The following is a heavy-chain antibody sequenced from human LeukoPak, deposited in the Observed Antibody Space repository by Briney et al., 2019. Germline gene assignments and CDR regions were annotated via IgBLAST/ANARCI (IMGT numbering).Heavy chain of an antibody. D-gene: IGHD6-19*01. CDR1: GGSIGSTNYY. V-gene: IGHV4-39*01. CDR2: IYYSGST. CDR3: ARIPTNAVPSAHNGFDI. J-gene: IGHJ3*02. Sequence: SETLSLTCTVSGGSIGSTNYYWGWIRQPPGKGLEWIANIYYSGSTYYNPSLKSRVTISVGTSKNQFSLRLNSVTAADTSIYCCARIPTNAVPSAHNGFDIWGQGTMLTVSS.